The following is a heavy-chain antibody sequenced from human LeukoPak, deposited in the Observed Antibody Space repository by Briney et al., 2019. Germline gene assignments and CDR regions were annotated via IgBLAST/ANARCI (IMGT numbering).Heavy chain of an antibody. CDR2: IWYDGSNK. Sequence: GGSLRLSCAASGFTFSIYGMHWVRQAPGEGLEWVAVIWYDGSNKYYADSVKGRFTISRDNSKNTLYLQMNSLRVEDTAVYYCAREDNDAFDIWGQGTMVTVSS. V-gene: IGHV3-33*01. CDR1: GFTFSIYG. J-gene: IGHJ3*02. D-gene: IGHD2-15*01. CDR3: AREDNDAFDI.